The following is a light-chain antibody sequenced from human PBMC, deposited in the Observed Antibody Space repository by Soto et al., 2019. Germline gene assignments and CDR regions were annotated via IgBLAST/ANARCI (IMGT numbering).Light chain of an antibody. V-gene: IGLV2-14*01. J-gene: IGLJ1*01. Sequence: QSALTQPAPVSGSPGQKITISCTGTSSDVGGYNYVSWYQQQSGKAPKLMIHEVSNRPSGVSNRFSGSKSGNTGSLTISGRQAEDEADYYCSSYTSSRAYVFGIGTKVTVL. CDR2: EVS. CDR3: SSYTSSRAYV. CDR1: SSDVGGYNY.